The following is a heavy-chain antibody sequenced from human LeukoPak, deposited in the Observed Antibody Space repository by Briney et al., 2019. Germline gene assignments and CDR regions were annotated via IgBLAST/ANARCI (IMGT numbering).Heavy chain of an antibody. CDR1: GFTFSTFW. Sequence: GGSLRLSCAASGFTFSTFWMHWVRQAPGKGLVWVSRINSDGSSTSYADSVRGRFTIPRDNAKNTLYLQMNSLRAEDTAVYYCARFEAYSSSSKWGRGTLVTVSS. V-gene: IGHV3-74*01. J-gene: IGHJ2*01. CDR3: ARFEAYSSSSK. CDR2: INSDGSST. D-gene: IGHD6-13*01.